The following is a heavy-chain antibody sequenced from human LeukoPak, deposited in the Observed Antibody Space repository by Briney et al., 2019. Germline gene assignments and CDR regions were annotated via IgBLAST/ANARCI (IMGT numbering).Heavy chain of an antibody. Sequence: GGSLRLSCAASGFTFSNYAMSWVRQAPGKGLEWVSTISGSGGNTYYADSVKGRFTISRDNPKNTLYMQVNSLRAEDTAVYYCAKDGPGAVAGPSFDYWGQGTLVTVSS. J-gene: IGHJ4*02. CDR2: ISGSGGNT. CDR3: AKDGPGAVAGPSFDY. CDR1: GFTFSNYA. D-gene: IGHD6-19*01. V-gene: IGHV3-23*01.